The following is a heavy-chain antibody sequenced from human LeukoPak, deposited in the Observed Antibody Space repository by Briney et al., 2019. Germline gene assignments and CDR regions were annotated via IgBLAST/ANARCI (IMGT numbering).Heavy chain of an antibody. Sequence: GGSLRLSCAASGFTFDDYAMHWVRQAPGKGLEWVSGISWNSGSIGYADSVKGRFTISRDNAKNSLYLQMYSLRAEDTALYYCAKDRVAAAGTRTSRYYYGMDVWGQGTTVTVSS. CDR1: GFTFDDYA. J-gene: IGHJ6*02. D-gene: IGHD6-13*01. CDR2: ISWNSGSI. CDR3: AKDRVAAAGTRTSRYYYGMDV. V-gene: IGHV3-9*01.